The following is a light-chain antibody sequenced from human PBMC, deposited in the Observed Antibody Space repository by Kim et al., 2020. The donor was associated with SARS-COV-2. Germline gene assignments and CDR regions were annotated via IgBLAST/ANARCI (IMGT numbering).Light chain of an antibody. Sequence: SYELTQPLSVSVALGQTARITCGGNNIGSKNVHWYQQKPGQAPVLVIYRDSNRPSGIPERVSGSNSGNTATLTISRAQAGDEADYYCQVWDSSTVFGGGT. V-gene: IGLV3-9*01. CDR2: RDS. CDR3: QVWDSSTV. J-gene: IGLJ3*02. CDR1: NIGSKN.